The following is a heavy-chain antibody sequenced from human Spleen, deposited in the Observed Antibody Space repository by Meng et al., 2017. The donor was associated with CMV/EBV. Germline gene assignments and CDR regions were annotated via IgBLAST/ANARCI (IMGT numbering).Heavy chain of an antibody. CDR3: ARDRVWGSTSYYGMDV. V-gene: IGHV3-69-1*01. Sequence: GESLKISCAASGFTFSDYYMNWVRQAPGKGLEWVSSISSSSTIYYADSVKGRFTISRDNAKNSLYLQMNSLRAEDTAVYYCARDRVWGSTSYYGMDVWGQGTTVTVSS. CDR1: GFTFSDYY. D-gene: IGHD2-2*01. J-gene: IGHJ6*02. CDR2: ISSSSTI.